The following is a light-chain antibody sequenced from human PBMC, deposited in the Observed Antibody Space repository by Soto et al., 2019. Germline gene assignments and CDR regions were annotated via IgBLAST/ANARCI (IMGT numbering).Light chain of an antibody. V-gene: IGLV1-47*01. J-gene: IGLJ6*01. CDR2: RNN. CDR1: KSTIGSNN. CDR3: AAWDDSLSGFYV. Sequence: SGLTEAPGGRRTLEKNVTLSCYGHKSTIGSNNVYWYQQIPGTAPKLLIYRNNQRPSGVPDRFFGSKSGTSASLAIRGLRSEDEADYYCAAWDDSLSGFYVFG.